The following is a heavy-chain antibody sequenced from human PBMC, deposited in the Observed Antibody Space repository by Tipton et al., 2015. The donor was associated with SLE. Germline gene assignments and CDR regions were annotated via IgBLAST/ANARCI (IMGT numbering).Heavy chain of an antibody. CDR3: ARVVIAPRWFDP. V-gene: IGHV4-38-2*01. CDR1: GYSISSGYY. CDR2: IYHSGST. Sequence: TLSLTCAVSGYSISSGYYWGWIRPPPGNGLEWIGSIYHSGSTYYNPSLKSRVTISVDTSKNQFSLKLRSVTAADTAVYYCARVVIAPRWFDPWGQGTLVTVSS. D-gene: IGHD3-16*02. J-gene: IGHJ5*02.